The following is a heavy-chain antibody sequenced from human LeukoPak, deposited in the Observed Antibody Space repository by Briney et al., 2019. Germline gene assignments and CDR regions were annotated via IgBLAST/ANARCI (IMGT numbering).Heavy chain of an antibody. Sequence: SETLSLTCTVSGGSINNFYWSWIRQPAGKGLEWIGHIYTSGSTNYNPSLKSRVTISVDTSKNQFSLKLSSVTAADTAVYYCARASYYYDSSGYYRVVGAFDIWGQGTMVTVSS. CDR3: ARASYYYDSSGYYRVVGAFDI. D-gene: IGHD3-22*01. J-gene: IGHJ3*02. CDR1: GGSINNFY. CDR2: IYTSGST. V-gene: IGHV4-4*07.